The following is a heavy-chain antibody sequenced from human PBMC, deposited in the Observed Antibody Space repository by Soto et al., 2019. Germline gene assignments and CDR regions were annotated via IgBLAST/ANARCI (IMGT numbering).Heavy chain of an antibody. CDR3: VKSPTLAAAGPYSYYYYGMDV. CDR2: ISSNGGST. D-gene: IGHD6-13*01. V-gene: IGHV3-64D*08. Sequence: GGSLRLSCSASGFTFSSYAMHWVRQAPGKGLEYVSAISSNGGSTYYADSVKGRFTISRDNSKNTLYLQMSSLRAEDTAVYYCVKSPTLAAAGPYSYYYYGMDVWGQGTTVTVSS. CDR1: GFTFSSYA. J-gene: IGHJ6*02.